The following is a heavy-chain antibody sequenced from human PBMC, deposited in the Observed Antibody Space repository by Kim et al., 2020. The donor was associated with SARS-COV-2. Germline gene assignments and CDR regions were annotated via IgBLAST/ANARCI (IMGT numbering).Heavy chain of an antibody. CDR2: TRNKANSYTT. V-gene: IGHV3-72*01. J-gene: IGHJ3*02. CDR3: ARHSPTTKAFDI. Sequence: GGSLRLSCAASGFTFSDHYMDWVRQAPGKGLEWVGRTRNKANSYTTEYAASVKGRFTISRDDSKNSLYLQMNSLKTEDTAVYYCARHSPTTKAFDIWGQGTMVTVSS. CDR1: GFTFSDHY. D-gene: IGHD4-17*01.